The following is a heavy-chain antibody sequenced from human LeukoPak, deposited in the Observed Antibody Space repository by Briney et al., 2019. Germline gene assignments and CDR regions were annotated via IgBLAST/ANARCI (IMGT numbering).Heavy chain of an antibody. V-gene: IGHV3-11*04. Sequence: GGSLRLSCAASGFTFSDYYMSWIRQAPGKGLEWVSYISSSGSTIYYADSVKGRFTISRDNAKNSLYLQMNSLRAEDTAVYYCARDRLISIVVVVAATPSYNWFDPWGQGTLVTVSS. CDR2: ISSSGSTI. D-gene: IGHD2-15*01. J-gene: IGHJ5*02. CDR3: ARDRLISIVVVVAATPSYNWFDP. CDR1: GFTFSDYY.